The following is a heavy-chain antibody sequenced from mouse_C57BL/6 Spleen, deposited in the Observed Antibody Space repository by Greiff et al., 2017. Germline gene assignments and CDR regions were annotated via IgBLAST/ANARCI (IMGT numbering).Heavy chain of an antibody. CDR3: ARTIGYYGSSYFCAMDF. CDR1: GYTFTGYW. J-gene: IGHJ4*01. D-gene: IGHD1-1*01. CDR2: IVPGSGST. V-gene: IGHV1-9*01. Sequence: QVQLKESGAELMKPGASVKLSCKATGYTFTGYWIEWVKQRPGNGLEWIGEIVPGSGSTNYNEKFKGKATVTADTSSNTAYMQLIGLTPEDSAIYYCARTIGYYGSSYFCAMDFWGQGTSVTVSS.